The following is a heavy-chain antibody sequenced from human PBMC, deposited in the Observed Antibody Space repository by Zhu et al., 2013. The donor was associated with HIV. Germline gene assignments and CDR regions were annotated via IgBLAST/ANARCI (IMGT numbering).Heavy chain of an antibody. J-gene: IGHJ4*02. V-gene: IGHV1-69*06. Sequence: QVQLVQSGAEVREPGSSVRLSCMTSGGSFSSNAISWVRQVPGQGLEWMGGLVPIFTTPKYAQRFQGRVTISADKSTRTVYMDLTRLTSDDTAIYYCARIGSVLWDYWGQGTLVTVSS. CDR2: LVPIFTTP. CDR1: GGSFSSNA. CDR3: ARIGSVLWDY. D-gene: IGHD3-16*01.